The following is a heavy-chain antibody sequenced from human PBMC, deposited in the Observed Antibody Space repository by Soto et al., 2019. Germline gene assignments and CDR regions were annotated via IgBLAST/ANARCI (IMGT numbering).Heavy chain of an antibody. J-gene: IGHJ5*02. CDR3: ARVTLKAGNWFDP. CDR2: INPNSRGT. CDR1: GYTFTDYF. Sequence: ASVKVSCKASGYTFTDYFIHWVRQAPGRGFEWMGWINPNSRGTNYAQKFQGRVTMTRDTSNSTAYMELRGLRSDDTAVYYCARVTLKAGNWFDPWGQGTLVTVSS. V-gene: IGHV1-2*02.